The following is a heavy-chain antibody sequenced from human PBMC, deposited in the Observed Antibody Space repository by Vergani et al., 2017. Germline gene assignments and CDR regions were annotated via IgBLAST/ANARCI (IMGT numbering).Heavy chain of an antibody. CDR1: GFTFSSYS. CDR3: ARDPRERKLSHDYSTSSDNWFDP. D-gene: IGHD4-11*01. CDR2: ISSSSSYI. V-gene: IGHV3-21*01. J-gene: IGHJ5*02. Sequence: EVQLVESGGGLVKPGGSLRLSCAASGFTFSSYSMNWVRQAPGKGLEWVSSISSSSSYIYYADSVKGRFTISRDNAKNSLYLQMNSLRAEDTAVYYCARDPRERKLSHDYSTSSDNWFDPWGQGTLVTVSS.